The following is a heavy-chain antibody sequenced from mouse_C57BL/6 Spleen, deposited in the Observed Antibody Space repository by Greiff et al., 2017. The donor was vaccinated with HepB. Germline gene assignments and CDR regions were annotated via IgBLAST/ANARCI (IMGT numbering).Heavy chain of an antibody. CDR2: IDPENGDT. CDR1: GFNIKDDY. J-gene: IGHJ3*01. V-gene: IGHV14-4*01. Sequence: VQLQQSGAELVRPGASVKLSCTASGFNIKDDYMHWVKQRPEQGLEWIGWIDPENGDTEYASKFQGKATITADTSSNTPYLQLSSLTSEDTAVYFCTTLLLRPVFAYWGQGTLVTVSA. D-gene: IGHD1-2*01. CDR3: TTLLLRPVFAY.